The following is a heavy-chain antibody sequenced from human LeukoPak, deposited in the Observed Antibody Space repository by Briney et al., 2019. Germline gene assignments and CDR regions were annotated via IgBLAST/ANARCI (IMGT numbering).Heavy chain of an antibody. CDR2: IYYSGST. D-gene: IGHD2-21*02. V-gene: IGHV4-59*01. Sequence: VKPSETLSLTCTVSGGSISSYYWSWIRQPPGKGLEWIGYIYYSGSTNYNPSLKSRVTISVDTSKNQFSLKLSSVTAADTAVYYCAREPCGGDCYSGYFDYRGQGTLVTVSS. CDR1: GGSISSYY. J-gene: IGHJ4*02. CDR3: AREPCGGDCYSGYFDY.